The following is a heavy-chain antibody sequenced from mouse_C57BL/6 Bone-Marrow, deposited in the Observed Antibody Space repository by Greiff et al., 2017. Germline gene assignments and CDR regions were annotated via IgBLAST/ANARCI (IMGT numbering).Heavy chain of an antibody. CDR2: IYPRDGST. Sequence: VQLQQSGPELVKPGASVKLSCKASGYTFTSYDINWVKQRPGQGLEWIGWIYPRDGSTKYNEKFKGKATLTVTTSSSTAYMELHSLTSEDSAVYFCARDYGSSYWYFDVWGTGTTVTVSS. V-gene: IGHV1-85*01. CDR3: ARDYGSSYWYFDV. D-gene: IGHD1-1*01. CDR1: GYTFTSYD. J-gene: IGHJ1*03.